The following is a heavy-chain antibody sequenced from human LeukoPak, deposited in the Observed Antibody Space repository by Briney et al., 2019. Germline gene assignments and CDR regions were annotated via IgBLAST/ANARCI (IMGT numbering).Heavy chain of an antibody. CDR1: EFTFSDYY. D-gene: IGHD6-13*01. V-gene: IGHV3-11*05. CDR3: ARGGGYYFDY. J-gene: IGHJ4*02. CDR2: ISRSSSHT. Sequence: GGPLRLSCAASEFTFSDYYMNWIRQAPGKGLEWLSYISRSSSHTNYADSVKGRFTISRDNAKNSLYLQMNSLRAEDSAVYYCARGGGYYFDYWGQGTLVTV.